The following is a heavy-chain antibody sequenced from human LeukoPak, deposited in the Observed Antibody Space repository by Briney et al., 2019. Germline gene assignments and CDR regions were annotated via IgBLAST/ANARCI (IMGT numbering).Heavy chain of an antibody. CDR1: GFTFSNYG. J-gene: IGHJ4*02. CDR3: AKERLYYDFWSSDY. CDR2: IRYDGSNK. Sequence: PGGSLRLSCAASGFTFSNYGIHWVRQAPGKGLDWVAFIRYDGSNKYYADSVKGRFTISRDNPKNTLYLQMNSLRPEDTAVYYCAKERLYYDFWSSDYWGQGTLVTVSS. V-gene: IGHV3-30*02. D-gene: IGHD3-3*01.